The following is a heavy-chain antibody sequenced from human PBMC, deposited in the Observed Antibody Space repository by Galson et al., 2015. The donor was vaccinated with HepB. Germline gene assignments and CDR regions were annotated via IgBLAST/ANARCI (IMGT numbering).Heavy chain of an antibody. Sequence: SLRLSCAASGFTFDDYAMHWVRQAPGKGLEWVSGISWNSGNIDYADSVKGRFTISRDNTKSSLYLQMNSLRTEDTALYYCANDHGYWGQGTLVTVSS. CDR1: GFTFDDYA. CDR2: ISWNSGNI. J-gene: IGHJ4*02. CDR3: ANDHGY. V-gene: IGHV3-9*01.